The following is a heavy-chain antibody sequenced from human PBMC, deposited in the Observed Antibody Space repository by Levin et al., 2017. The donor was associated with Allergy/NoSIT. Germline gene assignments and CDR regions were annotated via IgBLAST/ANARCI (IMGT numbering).Heavy chain of an antibody. CDR2: FYYSGST. J-gene: IGHJ4*02. V-gene: IGHV4-61*03. CDR1: GGSVSSGYYH. CDR3: ARDYFDTSAYYYPLGY. D-gene: IGHD3-22*01. Sequence: SETLSLTCTVSGGSVSSGYYHWSWIRQPPGKGLEWIGWFYYSGSTNYNPSLKSRVTISSDTSKNHFSLRLSSVTAADTAVYYCARDYFDTSAYYYPLGYWGQGTLVTVSS.